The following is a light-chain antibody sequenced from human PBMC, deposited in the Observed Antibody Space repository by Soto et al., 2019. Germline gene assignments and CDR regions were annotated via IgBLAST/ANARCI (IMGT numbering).Light chain of an antibody. J-gene: IGKJ2*01. CDR2: GAS. V-gene: IGKV3-15*01. CDR3: QQYNNWPET. Sequence: EIVMTQSPATLSVSPGERATLSCRANQSVSSTLAWYQQKPGQAPRLLIYGASTRATGIPARFSGSGSGTEFTLTISRLQSEDFAVYYCQQYNNWPETFGQGTKLEIK. CDR1: QSVSST.